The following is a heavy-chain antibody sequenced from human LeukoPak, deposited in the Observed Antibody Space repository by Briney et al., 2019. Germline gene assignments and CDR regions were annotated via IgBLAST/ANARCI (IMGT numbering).Heavy chain of an antibody. J-gene: IGHJ4*02. D-gene: IGHD6-13*01. CDR2: ISGGGGGT. V-gene: IGHV3-23*01. CDR3: AKISTPIPAAGAMDN. CDR1: GFTFRSYA. Sequence: GGSLRLSCAASGFTFRSYAMSWVSQAPGQGLEWVPSISGGGGGTYYANSVKGRFTISRDNSTSTLYLQMNGLRAEDTAVYYCAKISTPIPAAGAMDNWGQGTLVTVSS.